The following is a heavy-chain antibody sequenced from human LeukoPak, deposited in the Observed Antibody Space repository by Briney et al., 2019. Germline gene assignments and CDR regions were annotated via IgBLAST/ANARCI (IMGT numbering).Heavy chain of an antibody. CDR2: MNPNSGNT. D-gene: IGHD3-10*01. CDR1: GYTFTSYD. CDR3: ARGYPHYYGSGSYDDY. J-gene: IGHJ4*02. V-gene: IGHV1-8*03. Sequence: ASVKVSCKASGYTFTSYDINWVRQATGQGLEWMGWMNPNSGNTGYAQKFQGRVTITRNTSISTAYMELSSLRSEDTAVYYCARGYPHYYGSGSYDDYWGQGTLVTVSA.